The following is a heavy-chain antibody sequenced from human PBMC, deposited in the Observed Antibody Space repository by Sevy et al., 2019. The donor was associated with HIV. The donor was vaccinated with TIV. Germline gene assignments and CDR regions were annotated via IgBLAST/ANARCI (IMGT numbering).Heavy chain of an antibody. D-gene: IGHD6-13*01. J-gene: IGHJ4*02. CDR1: GLTFSTSW. Sequence: GGSLRLSCAASGLTFSTSWMKWVRQAPGKGLECVANIRPDGSETYYADSVRGRFTISRDNARDSVFLQMNSLRVEDTAVYYCARVNSAGGGDYWGQGVLVTVSS. CDR2: IRPDGSET. CDR3: ARVNSAGGGDY. V-gene: IGHV3-7*01.